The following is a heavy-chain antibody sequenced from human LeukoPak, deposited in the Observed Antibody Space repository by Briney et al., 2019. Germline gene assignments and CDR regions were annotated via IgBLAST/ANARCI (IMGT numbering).Heavy chain of an antibody. Sequence: GGSLRLSCAASGFTFSTYWMHWVRQAPGKGLEWVGHIKQDGSDKNYVASVKGRFTISRDNAKNSLYLQMNGLTAEDTAMYYCARDSYQDYYGRFDPWGQGTLVIVSS. CDR3: ARDSYQDYYGRFDP. CDR2: IKQDGSDK. J-gene: IGHJ5*02. CDR1: GFTFSTYW. D-gene: IGHD3-10*01. V-gene: IGHV3-7*01.